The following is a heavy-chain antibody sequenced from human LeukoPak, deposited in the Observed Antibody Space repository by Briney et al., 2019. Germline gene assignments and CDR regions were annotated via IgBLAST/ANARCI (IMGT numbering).Heavy chain of an antibody. CDR3: ARGDYGDFRVFYTLFDY. D-gene: IGHD4-17*01. CDR2: MYPGNSDT. V-gene: IGHV5-51*01. Sequence: GESLKISCKGSGYTFTNYWIGWVRQMPGKGLEWMGIMYPGNSDTRYSPSFQGQVTISADKSISTAYLQWSSLKASDTAMYYCARGDYGDFRVFYTLFDYWGQGTLVTVSS. J-gene: IGHJ4*02. CDR1: GYTFTNYW.